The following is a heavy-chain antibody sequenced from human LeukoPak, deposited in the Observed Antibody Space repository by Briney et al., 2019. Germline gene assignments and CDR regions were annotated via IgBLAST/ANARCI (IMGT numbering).Heavy chain of an antibody. Sequence: ASVKVSCKASGYAFTGYYIHLVRQAPGQGLEWMGWINPNSGGTNYAQKFQGRVTMTRDTSISTAYMELSRLRSDDTAVYYCARVGYCSSTSCYTYYYYGMDVWGQGTTVTVSS. CDR3: ARVGYCSSTSCYTYYYYGMDV. V-gene: IGHV1-2*02. CDR2: INPNSGGT. J-gene: IGHJ6*02. CDR1: GYAFTGYY. D-gene: IGHD2-2*02.